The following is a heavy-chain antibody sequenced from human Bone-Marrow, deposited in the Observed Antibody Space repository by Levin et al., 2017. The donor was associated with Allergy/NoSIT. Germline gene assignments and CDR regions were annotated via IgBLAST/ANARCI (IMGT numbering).Heavy chain of an antibody. CDR1: GGSISSLSYY. CDR2: MYSSGTT. Sequence: SCTVSGGSISSLSYYWSWIRQPAGKGLEWIGSMYSSGTTHYNPSLKSRVTISGDTSKNQFSLWLSSATAADTAVYYCVRLENDYVWGSLPIFDYWGQGTLVTVSS. V-gene: IGHV4-39*01. CDR3: VRLENDYVWGSLPIFDY. J-gene: IGHJ4*02. D-gene: IGHD3-16*01.